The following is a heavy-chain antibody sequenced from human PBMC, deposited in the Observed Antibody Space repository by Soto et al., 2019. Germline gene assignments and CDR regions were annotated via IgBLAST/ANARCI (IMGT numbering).Heavy chain of an antibody. CDR1: GFTFSSYA. CDR3: AKDLYSSSWYGMYYFDY. CDR2: ISGSGGST. V-gene: IGHV3-23*01. Sequence: PGGSLRLSCAASGFTFSSYAMSWVRQAPGKGLEWVSAISGSGGSTYYADSVKGRFTISRDNSKNTLYLQMNSLRAEDTAVYYCAKDLYSSSWYGMYYFDYWGQGTLVTVSS. D-gene: IGHD6-13*01. J-gene: IGHJ4*02.